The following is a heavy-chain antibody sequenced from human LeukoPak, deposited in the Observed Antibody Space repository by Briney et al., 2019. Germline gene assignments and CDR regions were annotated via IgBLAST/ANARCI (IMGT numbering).Heavy chain of an antibody. Sequence: GGSLRLSCAASGFTFSSYGMHWVRQAPGKGLEWVAFIRYDGSNKYYADSVKGRFTISRVNSKNTLYLQMNSLRAEDTAVYYCAKDLRNYYYGSGSYGGVDYWGQGTLVTVSS. V-gene: IGHV3-30*02. CDR2: IRYDGSNK. D-gene: IGHD3-10*01. J-gene: IGHJ4*02. CDR1: GFTFSSYG. CDR3: AKDLRNYYYGSGSYGGVDY.